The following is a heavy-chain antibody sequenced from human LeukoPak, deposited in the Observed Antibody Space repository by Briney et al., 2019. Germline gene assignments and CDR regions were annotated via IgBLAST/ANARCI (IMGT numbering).Heavy chain of an antibody. CDR2: ISAYNGNT. Sequence: GASVKVSCKASGYTFTSYGISWVRQAPGQGLEWMGWISAYNGNTNYAQKLQGRVTMTTDTSTSTAYMELRSLRSDDTAVYYCARLGISYRSYYYDSSGYYYEDYWGQGTLVTVSS. V-gene: IGHV1-18*01. CDR3: ARLGISYRSYYYDSSGYYYEDY. CDR1: GYTFTSYG. D-gene: IGHD3-22*01. J-gene: IGHJ4*02.